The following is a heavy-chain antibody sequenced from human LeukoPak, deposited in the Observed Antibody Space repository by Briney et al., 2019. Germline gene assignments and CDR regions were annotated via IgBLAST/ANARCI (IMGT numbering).Heavy chain of an antibody. CDR3: ARKHDCSSTSCYRETHSEIAFDI. Sequence: GGSLRLSCAASGFAFSSYWMHWVRQAPGKGLVWVSRINSDGSSTSYADSVKGRFTISRDNAKNTLYLQMNSLRAEDTAVYYCARKHDCSSTSCYRETHSEIAFDIWGQGTMVTVSS. CDR1: GFAFSSYW. CDR2: INSDGSST. J-gene: IGHJ3*02. D-gene: IGHD2-2*02. V-gene: IGHV3-74*01.